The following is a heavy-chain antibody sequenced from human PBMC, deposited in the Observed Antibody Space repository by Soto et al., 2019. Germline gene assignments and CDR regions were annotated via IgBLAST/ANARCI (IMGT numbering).Heavy chain of an antibody. V-gene: IGHV4-34*01. CDR3: ARVRGRYCSGGSCYSFGFQDY. Sequence: PSETLSLTCAVYGGSFNGYYWSWIRQTPGKGLEWIGEINHSRSTNYNPSPKSRVTISVDTSKNQFSLKLSSVTAADTAVYFCARVRGRYCSGGSCYSFGFQDYWGQGTLVTVSS. J-gene: IGHJ4*02. D-gene: IGHD2-15*01. CDR2: INHSRST. CDR1: GGSFNGYY.